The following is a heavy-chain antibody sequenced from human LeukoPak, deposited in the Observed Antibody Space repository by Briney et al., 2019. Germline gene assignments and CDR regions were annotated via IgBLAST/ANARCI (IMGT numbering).Heavy chain of an antibody. D-gene: IGHD2-2*01. CDR2: IYYSGST. V-gene: IGHV4-39*07. CDR1: GGSISSDSYY. CDR3: ARDQLLTFDY. Sequence: SETLSLTCTVSGGSISSDSYYWAWIRQPSGKGLEWIASIYYSGSTYYNPSLKSRVTISVDTSKNQFSLKLSSVTAADTAVYYCARDQLLTFDYWGQGTLVTVSS. J-gene: IGHJ4*02.